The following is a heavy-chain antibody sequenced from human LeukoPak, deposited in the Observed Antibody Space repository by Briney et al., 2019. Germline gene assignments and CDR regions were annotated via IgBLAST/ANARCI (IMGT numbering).Heavy chain of an antibody. CDR3: TREYGFMTTVFHAFDI. CDR2: VYYSGNT. CDR1: GGSISSSSYY. D-gene: IGHD4-17*01. Sequence: SGTLSLTCTVSGGSISSSSYYWGWIRQPPGKGLEWIGSVYYSGNTYYNSSLKSRVTISVDTSKNQFSLKLSSVTAADTAIYYCTREYGFMTTVFHAFDIWGQGTMVTVSS. J-gene: IGHJ3*02. V-gene: IGHV4-39*07.